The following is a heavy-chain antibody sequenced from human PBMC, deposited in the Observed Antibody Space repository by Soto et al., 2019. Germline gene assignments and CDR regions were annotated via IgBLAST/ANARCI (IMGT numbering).Heavy chain of an antibody. CDR1: GCTFSSYS. CDR3: ARLENYYDSSVYPASDAFDI. J-gene: IGHJ3*02. Sequence: GGSLRLSCAASGCTFSSYSMNWVRQAPGTGLEWVSSISSSSSYIYYADSVKGRFTMSIDNAKNSLYLQMNSLRAEDTAVYYCARLENYYDSSVYPASDAFDIWGQGTVVTVSS. D-gene: IGHD3-22*01. V-gene: IGHV3-21*01. CDR2: ISSSSSYI.